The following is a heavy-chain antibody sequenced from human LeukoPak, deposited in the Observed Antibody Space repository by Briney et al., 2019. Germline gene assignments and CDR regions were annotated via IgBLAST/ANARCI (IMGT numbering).Heavy chain of an antibody. J-gene: IGHJ4*02. D-gene: IGHD4-17*01. V-gene: IGHV3-74*01. CDR1: GFTFSSYW. Sequence: GGSLRLSCAASGFTFSSYWMHWVRHAPGKGLVWVSRINSDGSSTSYADSVKGRLTISRDNSKNTLYLQMNSLRAEDTAVYYCARVVDHDYGDYYLDYWGQGTLVTVSS. CDR3: ARVVDHDYGDYYLDY. CDR2: INSDGSST.